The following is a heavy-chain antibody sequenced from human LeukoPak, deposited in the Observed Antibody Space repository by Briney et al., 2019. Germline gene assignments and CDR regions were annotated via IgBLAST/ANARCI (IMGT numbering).Heavy chain of an antibody. CDR3: ARGGGSMWSGHYRLFDF. CDR2: IYSSGET. V-gene: IGHV4-59*01. CDR1: GGSLTSYY. D-gene: IGHD4-17*01. Sequence: PSETLSLTCTVSGGSLTSYYWSCVRQSPGKGLEWIASIYSSGETSHNPSLKSRVTISVDTAQNQFSLSLTSVTAADVGVYFCARGGGSMWSGHYRLFDFWGRGTLITVSS. J-gene: IGHJ4*02.